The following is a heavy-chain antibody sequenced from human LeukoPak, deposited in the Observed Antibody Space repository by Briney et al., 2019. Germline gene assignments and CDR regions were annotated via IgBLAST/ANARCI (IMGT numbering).Heavy chain of an antibody. CDR3: ARRGYYYDSSGYYLFDY. J-gene: IGHJ4*02. CDR1: GGTFSSYA. CDR2: IIPIFGTA. D-gene: IGHD3-22*01. V-gene: IGHV1-69*01. Sequence: SVKVSCKASGGTFSSYAISWVRQAPGQGLEWMGGIIPIFGTANYAQKFQGRVTITADESTSTAYMELSSLRSEDTAVYYCARRGYYYDSSGYYLFDYWGQGTLVTVSS.